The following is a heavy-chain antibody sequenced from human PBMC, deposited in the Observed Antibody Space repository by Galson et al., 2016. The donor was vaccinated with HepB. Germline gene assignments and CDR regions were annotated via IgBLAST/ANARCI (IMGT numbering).Heavy chain of an antibody. Sequence: SVKVSCKASGYSFAAYGISWVRQAPGQGLEWMGWISAYNGNTNYAQKLQGRVTMTTDTSTSTAYMELRSLRSDDTAVYYCARNSSSFPFSDYWGQGTLVTVSS. J-gene: IGHJ4*02. CDR1: GYSFAAYG. CDR2: ISAYNGNT. V-gene: IGHV1-18*01. CDR3: ARNSSSFPFSDY. D-gene: IGHD6-6*01.